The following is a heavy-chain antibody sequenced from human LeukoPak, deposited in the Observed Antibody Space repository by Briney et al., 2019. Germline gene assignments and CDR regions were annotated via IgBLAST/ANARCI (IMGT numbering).Heavy chain of an antibody. J-gene: IGHJ4*02. CDR3: ARDKIVADYYFDY. V-gene: IGHV3-30*04. CDR1: GFTFRNYA. D-gene: IGHD3-16*02. CDR2: ISRDGRDK. Sequence: PGRSLRLSCAASGFTFRNYAMHWVRQAPGKGLEWVAVISRDGRDKHNADSVKGRFTISRDNSMNTLYLQMDSLRGEDTAVYYCARDKIVADYYFDYWGQGTLVTVSS.